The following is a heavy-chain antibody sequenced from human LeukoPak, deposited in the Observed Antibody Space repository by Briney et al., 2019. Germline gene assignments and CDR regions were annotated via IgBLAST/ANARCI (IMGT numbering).Heavy chain of an antibody. J-gene: IGHJ6*03. D-gene: IGHD1-26*01. CDR2: IYYSGST. CDR3: ARIRTLSGLLPYYYMDV. V-gene: IGHV4-31*03. CDR1: GGSISSGGYY. Sequence: SQTLSLTCTVSGGSISSGGYYWSWIRQHPGKGLEWIGYIYYSGSTYYNPSLKSRVTISVDTSKNQFSLKLSSVTAADTAVYYCARIRTLSGLLPYYYMDVWGKGTTVTVSS.